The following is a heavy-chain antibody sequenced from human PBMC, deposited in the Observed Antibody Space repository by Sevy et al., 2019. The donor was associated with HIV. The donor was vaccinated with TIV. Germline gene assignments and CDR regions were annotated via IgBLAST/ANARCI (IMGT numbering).Heavy chain of an antibody. V-gene: IGHV3-21*01. Sequence: GGSLRLSCAASGFTFSSYSMNWVRQAPGKGLEWDSSISSSSSYIYYADSVKGRFTISRDNAKNSLYLQMNSLRAEDTAVYYCARRGDSNYKCFDYWGQGTLVTVSS. CDR1: GFTFSSYS. CDR2: ISSSSSYI. CDR3: ARRGDSNYKCFDY. J-gene: IGHJ4*02. D-gene: IGHD4-4*01.